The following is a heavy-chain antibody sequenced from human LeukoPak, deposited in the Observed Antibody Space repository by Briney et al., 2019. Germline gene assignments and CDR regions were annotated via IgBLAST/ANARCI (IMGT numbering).Heavy chain of an antibody. CDR3: ARDGSSALRVADY. Sequence: SETLSLTCTVSGGSISSSSYYWGWIRQPPGKGLEWIGSIYYSGSTYYNPSLNSLVTMTVDTSKNQFSLKLSSVTAADTAGYYCARDGSSALRVADYWGQGTLVNVSS. J-gene: IGHJ4*02. CDR2: IYYSGST. V-gene: IGHV4-39*07. CDR1: GGSISSSSYY. D-gene: IGHD1-26*01.